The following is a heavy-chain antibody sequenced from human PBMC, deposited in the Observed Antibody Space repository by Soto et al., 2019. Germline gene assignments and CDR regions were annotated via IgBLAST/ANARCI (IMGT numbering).Heavy chain of an antibody. J-gene: IGHJ5*02. Sequence: GGSLRLSCAASGFTFSSYSMNWVRQAPGKGLEWVSYISSSSSTIYYADSVKGRFTISRDNAKNSLYLQMNSLRAEDTAVYYCARGRFDSVVVPAPEGWFDPWGQGTLVTVSS. D-gene: IGHD2-2*01. CDR2: ISSSSSTI. V-gene: IGHV3-48*01. CDR3: ARGRFDSVVVPAPEGWFDP. CDR1: GFTFSSYS.